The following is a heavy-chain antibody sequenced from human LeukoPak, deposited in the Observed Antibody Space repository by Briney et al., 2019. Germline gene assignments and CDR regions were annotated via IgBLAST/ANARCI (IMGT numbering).Heavy chain of an antibody. Sequence: GGSLRLSCAASGFTFSDYYMSWIRQAPGKGLEWVSYISSSGSTIYYADSVKGRFTISRDNAKNSLYLQMNSLRAEDTAVYYCARENPYYYDSSGIDYWGQGTLVTVSS. D-gene: IGHD3-22*01. V-gene: IGHV3-11*01. J-gene: IGHJ4*02. CDR2: ISSSGSTI. CDR1: GFTFSDYY. CDR3: ARENPYYYDSSGIDY.